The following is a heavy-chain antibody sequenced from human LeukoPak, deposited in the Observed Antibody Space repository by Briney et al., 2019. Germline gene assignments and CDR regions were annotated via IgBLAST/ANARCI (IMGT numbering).Heavy chain of an antibody. Sequence: GGSLRLSCAASGFTFDDYGMSWVRQAPGKGLEWVSGINWNGGSTGYADSVKGRFTIPRDNAKNSLYLQMNSLRAEDTALYYCARNGNSLWDYYYYMDVWGKGTTVTVSS. J-gene: IGHJ6*03. CDR3: ARNGNSLWDYYYYMDV. V-gene: IGHV3-20*04. CDR1: GFTFDDYG. D-gene: IGHD4-23*01. CDR2: INWNGGST.